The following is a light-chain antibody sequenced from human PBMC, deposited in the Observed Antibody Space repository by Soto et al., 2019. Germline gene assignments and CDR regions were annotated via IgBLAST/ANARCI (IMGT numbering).Light chain of an antibody. V-gene: IGKV3-15*01. J-gene: IGKJ4*01. CDR1: QSVSST. Sequence: EIVMTQSPATLSVSPGGRATLSCRASQSVSSTLAWYQQKPGQAPRLLIYGASTRATGFPARLSGSGSGTEFTLTISSLQSEDFAVYYCQQYKDWPLTFGGGTKVDIK. CDR2: GAS. CDR3: QQYKDWPLT.